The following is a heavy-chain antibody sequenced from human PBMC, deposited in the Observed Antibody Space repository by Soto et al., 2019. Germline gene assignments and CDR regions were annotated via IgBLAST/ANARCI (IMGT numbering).Heavy chain of an antibody. CDR2: IYYSGST. V-gene: IGHV4-30-4*01. CDR1: GGSISSGDYY. J-gene: IGHJ6*04. Sequence: SETLSLTCTVSGGSISSGDYYWSWIRQPPGKGLEWIGYIYYSGSTYYNPSLKSRVTISVDTSKNQFSLKLSSVTAADTAVYYCARDADGDYYYYGMAVWGKGTTVTVSS. D-gene: IGHD4-17*01. CDR3: ARDADGDYYYYGMAV.